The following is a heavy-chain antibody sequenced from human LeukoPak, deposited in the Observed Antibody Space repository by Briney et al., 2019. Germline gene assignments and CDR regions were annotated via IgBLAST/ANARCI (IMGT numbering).Heavy chain of an antibody. Sequence: SETLSLTCTVSGGSISGYYWSWIRQPPGKALEWIGYVFYSGNTKYNPSLKSRVTISLDTSKNQFSLKLSSVTAADTAVYYCARDSSSGWYRRTQVFDYWGQGTLVTVSS. V-gene: IGHV4-59*12. CDR3: ARDSSSGWYRRTQVFDY. D-gene: IGHD6-19*01. CDR2: VFYSGNT. CDR1: GGSISGYY. J-gene: IGHJ4*02.